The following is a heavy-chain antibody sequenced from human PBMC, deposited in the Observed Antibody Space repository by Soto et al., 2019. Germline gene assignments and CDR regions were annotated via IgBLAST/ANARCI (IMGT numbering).Heavy chain of an antibody. CDR1: GFTFTSVR. CDR3: TRHRATADY. J-gene: IGHJ4*02. V-gene: IGHV3-7*01. CDR2: INQDGSEK. D-gene: IGHD5-12*01. Sequence: GSLRLSCAASGFTFTSVRMSWVRQAPGKGLEWVASINQDGSEKNYVDSVKGRFTISRDNVKNSLYLQMNNLRAEDTAVYYCTRHRATADYWGQGTLVTVSS.